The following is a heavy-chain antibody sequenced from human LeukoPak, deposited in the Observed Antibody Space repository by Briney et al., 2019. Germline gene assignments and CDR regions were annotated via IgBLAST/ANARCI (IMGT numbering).Heavy chain of an antibody. CDR1: GFTVDSNY. Sequence: GGSLRLSCAASGFTVDSNYMSWVRQAPGKGLEWVSLIYTGGSTYYADSVRGRFTISRDNSKNTLYLQMNSLRPEDTAVYYCARGFGKAAANVFGGYTMDVWGQGITVTVSS. CDR3: ARGFGKAAANVFGGYTMDV. D-gene: IGHD6-13*01. J-gene: IGHJ6*02. V-gene: IGHV3-66*02. CDR2: IYTGGST.